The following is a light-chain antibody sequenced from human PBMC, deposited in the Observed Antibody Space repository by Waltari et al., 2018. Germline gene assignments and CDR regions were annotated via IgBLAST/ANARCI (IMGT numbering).Light chain of an antibody. CDR1: IRDIGSYNL. CDR3: CSYAGSSTLYV. J-gene: IGLJ1*01. CDR2: EVS. Sequence: QSALTQPASVSASPGQSLPISCTGTIRDIGSYNLVSSYQQHPGKAPKLMIYEVSKRPSGVSIRFSGSKSGNTASLTISGLQAEDEADYYCCSYAGSSTLYVFGTGTKVTVL. V-gene: IGLV2-23*02.